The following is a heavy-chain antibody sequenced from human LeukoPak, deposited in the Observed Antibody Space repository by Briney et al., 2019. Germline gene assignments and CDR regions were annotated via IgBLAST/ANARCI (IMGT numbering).Heavy chain of an antibody. Sequence: GRSLRLSCAASGFTFSSYGMHWVRQAPGKGLEWVAVISYDGSNKYYADSVKGRFTISRDNSKNTLYLQMNSLRAEDTAVYYCAKDNGSGSSYYYYYGMDVWGQGTTVTVS. CDR1: GFTFSSYG. D-gene: IGHD3-10*01. CDR3: AKDNGSGSSYYYYYGMDV. CDR2: ISYDGSNK. J-gene: IGHJ6*02. V-gene: IGHV3-30*18.